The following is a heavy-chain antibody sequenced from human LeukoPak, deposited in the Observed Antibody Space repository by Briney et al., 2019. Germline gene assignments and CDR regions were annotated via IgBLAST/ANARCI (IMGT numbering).Heavy chain of an antibody. CDR1: GFTFSSYA. J-gene: IGHJ3*02. D-gene: IGHD5-18*01. CDR2: ISYDGSNK. CDR3: AREGRSGYSYANDAFDI. Sequence: GGSLRLSCAASGFTFSSYAMHWVRQAPGKGLEWVAVISYDGSNKYYADSVKGRFTISRDNSKNTLYLQMNSLRAEDTAVYYCAREGRSGYSYANDAFDIWGQGTMVTVSS. V-gene: IGHV3-30-3*01.